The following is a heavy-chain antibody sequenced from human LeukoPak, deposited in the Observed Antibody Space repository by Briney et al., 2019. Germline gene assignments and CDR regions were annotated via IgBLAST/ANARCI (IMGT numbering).Heavy chain of an antibody. CDR3: ASHPLPYYDSSGSFGY. Sequence: ASVKVSCKVSGYTLTELSMHWVRQAPGQGLEWMGRINPNSGGTNYAQKFQGRVTMTRDTSISTAYMELSRLRSDDTAVYYCASHPLPYYDSSGSFGYWGQGTLVTVSS. V-gene: IGHV1-2*06. CDR2: INPNSGGT. J-gene: IGHJ4*02. D-gene: IGHD3-22*01. CDR1: GYTLTELS.